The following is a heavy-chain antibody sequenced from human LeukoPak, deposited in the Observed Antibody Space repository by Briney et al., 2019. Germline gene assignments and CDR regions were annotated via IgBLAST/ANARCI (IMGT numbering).Heavy chain of an antibody. J-gene: IGHJ4*02. Sequence: GGSLRLSCSASGFSFTPCAMHWVRQAPGKGLEYVSAISSDGGGTYYTDSVKGRFTISRDNSKSTLYLQMSSLRPEDTAVYYCVRYTDSSYPDWGQGTLVTVSS. V-gene: IGHV3-64D*06. CDR3: VRYTDSSYPD. CDR2: ISSDGGGT. D-gene: IGHD1-14*01. CDR1: GFSFTPCA.